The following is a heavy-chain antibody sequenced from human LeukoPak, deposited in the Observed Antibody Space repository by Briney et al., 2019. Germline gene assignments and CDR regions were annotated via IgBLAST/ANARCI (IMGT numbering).Heavy chain of an antibody. CDR1: GGTFSSYA. CDR2: IIPIFGTA. D-gene: IGHD6-13*01. J-gene: IGHJ4*02. Sequence: ASVKVSCKASGGTFSSYAISWVRQAPGQGLEWMGGIIPIFGTANYAQKFQGRVTITADESTSTAYMELSSLRSEDTAVYYCAREGSAAAGTFDYWGQGTLVTVSS. V-gene: IGHV1-69*13. CDR3: AREGSAAAGTFDY.